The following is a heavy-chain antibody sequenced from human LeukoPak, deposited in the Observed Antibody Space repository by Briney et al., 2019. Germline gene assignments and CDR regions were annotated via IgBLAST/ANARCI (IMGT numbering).Heavy chain of an antibody. CDR1: GFTFSSYG. V-gene: IGHV3-30*02. Sequence: GGSLRLSCAASGFTFSSYGMHWVRQAPGKGLEWVAFIRYDGSNKYYADSVKGRFTISRDNSKNTLYLQMNSLRAEDTAVYYCARRDYAHAFDIWGQGTRVTVSS. CDR2: IRYDGSNK. CDR3: ARRDYAHAFDI. J-gene: IGHJ3*02. D-gene: IGHD4/OR15-4a*01.